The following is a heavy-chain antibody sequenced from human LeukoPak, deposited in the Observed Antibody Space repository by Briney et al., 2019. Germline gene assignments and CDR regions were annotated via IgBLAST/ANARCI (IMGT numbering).Heavy chain of an antibody. D-gene: IGHD6-13*01. V-gene: IGHV1-46*01. CDR2: INPSGGST. J-gene: IGHJ4*02. CDR1: GYTFTSYY. CDR3: ARGLSPPYSSSWYYFDY. Sequence: ASVKVSCKASGYTFTSYYMHWVRQAPGQGLEWMGIINPSGGSTSYAQKFQGRVTMTRDMSTSTVYVELSSLRSEDTAVYYCARGLSPPYSSSWYYFDYWGQGTLVTVSS.